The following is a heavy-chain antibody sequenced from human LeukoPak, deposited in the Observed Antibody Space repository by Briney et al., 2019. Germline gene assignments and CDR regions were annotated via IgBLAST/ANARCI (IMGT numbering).Heavy chain of an antibody. CDR1: GGTFSSYA. CDR3: AIVVPAAMHFDH. V-gene: IGHV1-69*04. Sequence: ASVKVSCKASGGTFSSYAISWVRQAPGQGLEWMGRIIPILGIANYAQKFQGRVTITADKSTSTAYMELSSLRSEDTAGYYCAIVVPAAMHFDHWGQGPLVTVSS. CDR2: IIPILGIA. D-gene: IGHD2-2*01. J-gene: IGHJ4*02.